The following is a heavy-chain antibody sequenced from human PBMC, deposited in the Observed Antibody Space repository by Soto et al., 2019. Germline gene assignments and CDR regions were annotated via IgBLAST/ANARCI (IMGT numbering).Heavy chain of an antibody. CDR1: GFSLSASGVG. J-gene: IGHJ4*02. CDR3: AQIGLEWLHRGFGY. D-gene: IGHD3-3*01. CDR2: INWNDDN. Sequence: QITLKESGPTLVKPTQTLTLTCTFSGFSLSASGVGVGWIRQPPGKAVEWLALINWNDDNRYSPSLKSRLTITKDTCKDHVVLTMTNMDPVDTATYYWAQIGLEWLHRGFGYWGQGTLVIVSS. V-gene: IGHV2-5*01.